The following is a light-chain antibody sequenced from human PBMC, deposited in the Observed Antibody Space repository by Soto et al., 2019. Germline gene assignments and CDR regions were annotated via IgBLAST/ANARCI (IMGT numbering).Light chain of an antibody. J-gene: IGLJ2*01. Sequence: SALTKPPSASGSPGQSVTISCTGTSSDVGGYNYVSWYQQHPGKAPRLLIFEVNKRSSGVPDRFSGSKSANTASLTVSGLLTEDEADYYCSSYAGANTVIFGGGTKVTVL. V-gene: IGLV2-8*01. CDR3: SSYAGANTVI. CDR2: EVN. CDR1: SSDVGGYNY.